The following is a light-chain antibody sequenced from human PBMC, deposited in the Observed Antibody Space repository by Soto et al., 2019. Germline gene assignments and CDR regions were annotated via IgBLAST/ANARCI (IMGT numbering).Light chain of an antibody. CDR1: QIVFSNSKNRNH. Sequence: DIVMTQSPDSLAVSLGERATINCKSNQIVFSNSKNRNHLSWYQQKPGQPPKLLIYWATTRESGVPDRFSGSGSGTDFTLTVSGLQAEDVAIYYCHQYFRSPLTFGGGTRREIK. J-gene: IGKJ5*01. CDR2: WAT. V-gene: IGKV4-1*01. CDR3: HQYFRSPLT.